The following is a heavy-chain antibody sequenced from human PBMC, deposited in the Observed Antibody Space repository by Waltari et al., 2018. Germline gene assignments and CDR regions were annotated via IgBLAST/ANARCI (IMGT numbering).Heavy chain of an antibody. CDR3: ATGTATAFEI. J-gene: IGHJ3*02. V-gene: IGHV1-2*02. CDR1: GYTFTDYY. Sequence: QVQLMQSGAEVKKPGASVKVSCKASGYTFTDYYIHWVRQAPGQGLEWMAWLNPKSEDSWSAQKFQGRVTMARDTSISTAYMEMSRLTSDDTAMYYCATGTATAFEIWGQGTMVTVS. CDR2: LNPKSEDS. D-gene: IGHD2-21*02.